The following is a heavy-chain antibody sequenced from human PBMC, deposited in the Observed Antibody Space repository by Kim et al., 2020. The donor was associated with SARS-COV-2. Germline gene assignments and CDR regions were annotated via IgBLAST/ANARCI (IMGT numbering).Heavy chain of an antibody. V-gene: IGHV4-59*13. Sequence: SETLSLTCTVSGGSISGYYWSWIRQPPGKGLEWIGYMYYSGSTNYNPSLKSRVTISVDTSKNQFSLKLSSVTAADTAVYYCASQVLGNKQQLDSWGQGTLVTVSS. CDR1: GGSISGYY. D-gene: IGHD6-13*01. CDR3: ASQVLGNKQQLDS. J-gene: IGHJ4*02. CDR2: MYYSGST.